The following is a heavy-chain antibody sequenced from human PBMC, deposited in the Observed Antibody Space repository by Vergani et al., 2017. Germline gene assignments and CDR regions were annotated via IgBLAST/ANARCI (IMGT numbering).Heavy chain of an antibody. Sequence: QVQLVQSGAEVKKPGSSVKVSCKASGGTFSSYAISWVRQAPGQGLEWMGRIIPIFGTANYAQKFQGRVTITADESTSTAYMELSSLRSEDTAVYYCARVPDENIVVVVAATVNDAFDIWGQGTMVTVSS. CDR2: IIPIFGTA. CDR3: ARVPDENIVVVVAATVNDAFDI. V-gene: IGHV1-69*18. J-gene: IGHJ3*02. D-gene: IGHD2-15*01. CDR1: GGTFSSYA.